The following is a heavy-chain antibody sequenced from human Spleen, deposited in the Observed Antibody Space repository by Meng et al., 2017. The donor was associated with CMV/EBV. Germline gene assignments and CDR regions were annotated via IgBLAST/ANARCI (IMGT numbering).Heavy chain of an antibody. V-gene: IGHV3-30*02. CDR3: AKDLPGLALGVLQS. D-gene: IGHD3/OR15-3a*01. Sequence: GESLKISCAASGFTFRSYNMHWARQAPGKGLEWVAFMRYGEKNRSYGDSVKGRFTISRDDSENTLYLDMIDLRPEDTGVYYCAKDLPGLALGVLQSWGQGTMVTVSS. CDR2: MRYGEKNR. J-gene: IGHJ5*02. CDR1: GFTFRSYN.